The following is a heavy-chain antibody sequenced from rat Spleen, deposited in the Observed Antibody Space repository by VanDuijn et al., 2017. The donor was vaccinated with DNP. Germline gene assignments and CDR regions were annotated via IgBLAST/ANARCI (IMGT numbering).Heavy chain of an antibody. CDR1: GFTFSNYY. V-gene: IGHV5S11*01. Sequence: EVQLVESGGGLVQPGRSLKLSCAASGFTFSNYYMAWVRQAPAKGLEWVAYIGSPAYAPYHGDSVKGRFIISRDNAKSTLYLQMDSLRSEETATYYCTRHGEVHLRYAMDAWGQGTSVTVSS. CDR3: TRHGEVHLRYAMDA. J-gene: IGHJ4*01. CDR2: IGSPAYAP. D-gene: IGHD1-5*01.